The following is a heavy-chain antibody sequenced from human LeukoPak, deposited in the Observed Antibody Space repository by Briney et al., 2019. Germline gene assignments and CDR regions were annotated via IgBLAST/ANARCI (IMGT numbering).Heavy chain of an antibody. D-gene: IGHD3-10*01. CDR1: GYSISSGYY. CDR2: IYHSGST. J-gene: IGHJ4*02. Sequence: PSETLSLTCAVSGYSISSGYYWGWIRQPPGKGLEWIGSIYHSGSTYYNPSLKSRVTISVDTSKNQFSLKLSSVTAADTAVYYCARAKVRGVIRGFDYWGQGTLVTVSS. CDR3: ARAKVRGVIRGFDY. V-gene: IGHV4-38-2*01.